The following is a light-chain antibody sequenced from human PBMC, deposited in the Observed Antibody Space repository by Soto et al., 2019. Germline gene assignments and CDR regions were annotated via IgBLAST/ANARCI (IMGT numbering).Light chain of an antibody. CDR3: QQYGSSRPLT. CDR1: QSVSSSY. J-gene: IGKJ4*01. Sequence: IVLTQSPATLSLSPGERATLSCRAIQSVSSSYLAWYRQRPGQAPRLLIYGASSRATGIPDRFSGSGSGTDFTLTISRLEPEDFAVYYCQQYGSSRPLTFGGGTKVDI. V-gene: IGKV3-20*01. CDR2: GAS.